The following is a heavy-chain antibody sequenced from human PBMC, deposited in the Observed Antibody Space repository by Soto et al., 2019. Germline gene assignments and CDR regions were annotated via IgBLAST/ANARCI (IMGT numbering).Heavy chain of an antibody. Sequence: SETLSLTCTVSGGSISSSSYYWGWIRQPPGKGLEWIGSIYYSGSTYYNPSLKSRGTISVDTSKNQFSLKLSSVTAADTAVYYCARPSTSDYYGMDVWGQGTTVTVSS. CDR2: IYYSGST. J-gene: IGHJ6*02. CDR3: ARPSTSDYYGMDV. CDR1: GGSISSSSYY. V-gene: IGHV4-39*01. D-gene: IGHD2-2*01.